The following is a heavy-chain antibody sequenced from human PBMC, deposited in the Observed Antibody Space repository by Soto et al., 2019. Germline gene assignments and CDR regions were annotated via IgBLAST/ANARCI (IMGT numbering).Heavy chain of an antibody. D-gene: IGHD1-26*01. CDR3: ARAIKRWEVNYFFDF. Sequence: QVVLLQSGAEVKEPGSSVRVSCQVSGSTFNNFAFSWVRQAPGYGPEWMGGIVVDSNTAEYSQRFQDRVTITADTSTDTLYMELGSLTFEDTAVYYCARAIKRWEVNYFFDFWGQGPLVTVSS. CDR1: GSTFNNFA. CDR2: IVVDSNTA. V-gene: IGHV1-69*06. J-gene: IGHJ4*02.